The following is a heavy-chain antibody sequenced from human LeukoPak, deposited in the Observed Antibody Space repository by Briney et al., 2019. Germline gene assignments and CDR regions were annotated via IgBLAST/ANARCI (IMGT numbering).Heavy chain of an antibody. J-gene: IGHJ4*02. CDR1: GFTFSSSA. Sequence: GGSLRLSCAASGFTFSSSAMSWVRQVPGKGLEWVSGISASGGSTYYADSVKGRFTISRDVSKNTVYLQMNSLRAEDTAVYYCARGGRSSELVWGQGTRVTVSS. V-gene: IGHV3-23*01. CDR2: ISASGGST. CDR3: ARGGRSSELV. D-gene: IGHD6-6*01.